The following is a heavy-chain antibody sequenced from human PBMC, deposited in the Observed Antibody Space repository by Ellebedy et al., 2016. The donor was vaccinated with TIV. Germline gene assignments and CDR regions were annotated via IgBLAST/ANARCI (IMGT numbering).Heavy chain of an antibody. V-gene: IGHV3-33*01. CDR2: IWYDGSNK. J-gene: IGHJ4*02. D-gene: IGHD6-19*01. CDR3: ARDSGGSGWYDWVY. CDR1: GFTFSSYG. Sequence: PGGSLRLSCAASGFTFSSYGMHWVRQAPGKGLEWVAVIWYDGSNKYYADSVKGRFTISRDNSKNTLYLQMNSLRAEDTAVYYCARDSGGSGWYDWVYWGQGTLVTVSS.